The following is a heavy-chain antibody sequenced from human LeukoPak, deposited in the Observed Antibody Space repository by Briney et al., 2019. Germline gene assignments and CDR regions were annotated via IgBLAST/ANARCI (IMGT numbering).Heavy chain of an antibody. Sequence: GGSLRLSCAASGFTFSNYAMYWVRQAPGKGLEYVSAICSNGGCTDYANSVKGRFTISRDNSKNRLFLQMGSLRAEDMAVYYCARGGYYDSSGSSEYWGQGILVTVSS. CDR3: ARGGYYDSSGSSEY. CDR2: ICSNGGCT. J-gene: IGHJ4*02. CDR1: GFTFSNYA. V-gene: IGHV3-64*01. D-gene: IGHD3-22*01.